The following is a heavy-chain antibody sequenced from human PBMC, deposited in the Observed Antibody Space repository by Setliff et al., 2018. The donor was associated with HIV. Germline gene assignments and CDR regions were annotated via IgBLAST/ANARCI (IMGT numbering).Heavy chain of an antibody. Sequence: PSETLSLTCTVSGTSINSHYWSWIRQTPGKGLQWIGLIYYTGIPTYNPSLEGRITMSVDRSKNQFSLRLTSVTAADTAVYYCARDGPLEGSYRYYYYYMDVWGKGTTVTVSS. V-gene: IGHV4-59*11. J-gene: IGHJ6*03. CDR3: ARDGPLEGSYRYYYYYMDV. CDR1: GTSINSHY. CDR2: IYYTGIP. D-gene: IGHD3-10*01.